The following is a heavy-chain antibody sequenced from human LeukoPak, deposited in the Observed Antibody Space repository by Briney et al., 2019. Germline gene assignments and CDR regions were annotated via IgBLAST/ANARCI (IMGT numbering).Heavy chain of an antibody. J-gene: IGHJ4*02. V-gene: IGHV4-61*08. D-gene: IGHD6-19*01. CDR1: GGSISSGGYY. CDR3: ASIPRSGWYYFDY. CDR2: IYYSGST. Sequence: PSQTLSLTCTVSGGSISSGGYYWSWIRQPPGKGLEWIGYIYYSGSTNYNPSLKSRVTISVDTSKNQFSLKLSSVTAADTAVYYCASIPRSGWYYFDYWGQGTLVTVSS.